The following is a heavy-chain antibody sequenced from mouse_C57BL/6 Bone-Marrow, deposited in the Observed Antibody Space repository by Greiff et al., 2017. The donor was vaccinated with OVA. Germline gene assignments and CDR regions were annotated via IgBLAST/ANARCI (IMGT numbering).Heavy chain of an antibody. Sequence: EVKLMESEGGLVQPGSSMKLSCTASGFTFSDYYMAWVRQVPEKGLEWVANINYDGSSTYYLDSLKSRFIISRDNAKNILYLQMSSLKSEDTATYYCARAPIYYDTWYFDVWGTGTTVTVSS. CDR3: ARAPIYYDTWYFDV. V-gene: IGHV5-16*01. CDR2: INYDGSST. J-gene: IGHJ1*03. CDR1: GFTFSDYY. D-gene: IGHD2-4*01.